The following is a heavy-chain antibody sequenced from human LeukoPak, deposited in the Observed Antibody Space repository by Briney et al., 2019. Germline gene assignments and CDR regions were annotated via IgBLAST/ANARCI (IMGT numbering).Heavy chain of an antibody. Sequence: KPGGSLRLSCAASGFTFSSYSMNWVRQAPGKGLEWVSSISSSSSYIYYADSVKGRFTISRDNAKNSLYLQMNSLRAEDTAVYYCARGGYSYGPLIYWGQGTLVTVSS. D-gene: IGHD5-18*01. CDR1: GFTFSSYS. V-gene: IGHV3-21*01. CDR3: ARGGYSYGPLIY. CDR2: ISSSSSYI. J-gene: IGHJ4*02.